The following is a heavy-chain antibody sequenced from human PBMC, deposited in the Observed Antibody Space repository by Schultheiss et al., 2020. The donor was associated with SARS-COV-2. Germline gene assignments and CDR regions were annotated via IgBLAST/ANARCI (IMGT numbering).Heavy chain of an antibody. J-gene: IGHJ4*02. CDR2: ISWNSGSI. D-gene: IGHD3-16*02. CDR3: ARDYRADY. V-gene: IGHV3-9*01. CDR1: GFTFDDYA. Sequence: GGSLRLSCAASGFTFDDYAMHWVRQAPGKGLEWVSGISWNSGSIGYADSVKGRFTISRDNSKNTLYLQLNSLRVEDTAVYYCARDYRADYWGQGTLVTVSS.